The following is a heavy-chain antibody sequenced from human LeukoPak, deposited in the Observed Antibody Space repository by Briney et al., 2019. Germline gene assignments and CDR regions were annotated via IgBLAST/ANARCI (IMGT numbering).Heavy chain of an antibody. V-gene: IGHV4-4*02. CDR3: ARASTMGRFDY. CDR2: IYHSGNI. Sequence: SGTLSLTCAVSGGSISSSNWWSWVRQPPGKGLEWIGEIYHSGNINYNPSLKSRVTISVDKTKNQFSLKLSSVTAADTALYYCARASTMGRFDYWGQGTLVTVSS. J-gene: IGHJ4*02. D-gene: IGHD5/OR15-5a*01. CDR1: GGSISSSNW.